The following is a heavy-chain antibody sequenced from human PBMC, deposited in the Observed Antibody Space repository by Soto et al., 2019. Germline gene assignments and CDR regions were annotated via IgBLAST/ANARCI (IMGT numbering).Heavy chain of an antibody. Sequence: GGSLRLSCAASGFTFSNAWMNWVRQAPGKGLEWVGRIKSKTDGGTTDYAAPVKGRFTISRDDSKNTLYLQMNSLKTEDTAVYYCTANDIYCSGGSCYYDWFDPWGQGTLVTVSS. D-gene: IGHD2-15*01. J-gene: IGHJ5*02. CDR1: GFTFSNAW. CDR3: TANDIYCSGGSCYYDWFDP. CDR2: IKSKTDGGTT. V-gene: IGHV3-15*07.